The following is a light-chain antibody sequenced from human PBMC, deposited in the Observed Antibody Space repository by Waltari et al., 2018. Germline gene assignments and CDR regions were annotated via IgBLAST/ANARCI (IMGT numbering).Light chain of an antibody. CDR3: QQYVSSFT. CDR2: GAS. Sequence: EIVLTQSPGTLSFSPGERATFSCRASQSVSSTYLTWYQQKPGQAPRLLIYGASSRATGIPDRFSGSGSGTDFTLTISRLEPEDFAVYYCQQYVSSFTFGPGTKVDIK. V-gene: IGKV3-20*01. CDR1: QSVSSTY. J-gene: IGKJ3*01.